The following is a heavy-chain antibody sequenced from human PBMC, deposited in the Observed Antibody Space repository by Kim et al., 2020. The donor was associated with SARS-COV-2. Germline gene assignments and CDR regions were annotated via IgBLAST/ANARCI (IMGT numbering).Heavy chain of an antibody. CDR3: ARVISSGYDY. J-gene: IGHJ4*02. V-gene: IGHV4-34*01. Sequence: SETLSLTCAVYGGSFSGYYWSWIRQPPGKGLEWIGEINHSGSTNYNPSLKSRVTISVDTSKNQFSLKLSSVTAADTAVYYCARVISSGYDYWGQGTLVTVSS. D-gene: IGHD3-22*01. CDR2: INHSGST. CDR1: GGSFSGYY.